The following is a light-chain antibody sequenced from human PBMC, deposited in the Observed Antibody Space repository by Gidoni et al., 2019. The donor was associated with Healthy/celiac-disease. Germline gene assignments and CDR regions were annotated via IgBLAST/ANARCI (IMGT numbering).Light chain of an antibody. CDR2: GAS. V-gene: IGKV3-15*01. CDR3: RQYNNWPPWT. J-gene: IGKJ1*01. CDR1: QSVSSN. Sequence: EIVMTQSPATLSVSPGERATLSCRASQSVSSNLAWYQQKPGQAPRLLIYGASTRATGIPASFSGSGSGTEFTLTISSLQSEDFAVYYCRQYNNWPPWTFGRGTKVEIK.